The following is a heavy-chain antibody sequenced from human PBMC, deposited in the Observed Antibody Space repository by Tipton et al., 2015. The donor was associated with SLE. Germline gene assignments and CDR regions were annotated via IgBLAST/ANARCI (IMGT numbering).Heavy chain of an antibody. CDR2: VSYSGST. CDR3: ARSRGARVVVAPIGVYDL. Sequence: TLSLTCSVSGGSINVYYWSWVRQPPGKGLEWIGYVSYSGSTNYNPSLQSRVAISVDTSKNQFSLKLRSVTAADTAVYYCARSRGARVVVAPIGVYDLWGQGTMVTVSS. V-gene: IGHV4-59*01. D-gene: IGHD2-21*02. J-gene: IGHJ3*01. CDR1: GGSINVYY.